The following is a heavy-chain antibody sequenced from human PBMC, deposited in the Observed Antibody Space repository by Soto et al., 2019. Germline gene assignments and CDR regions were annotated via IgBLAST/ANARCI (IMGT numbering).Heavy chain of an antibody. CDR2: IWNDGSNS. D-gene: IGHD6-13*01. J-gene: IGHJ6*02. CDR1: GFTFNNYG. Sequence: QVQLVESGGGVVQPGRSLRLSCAASGFTFNNYGMHWVRQAPGKGLEGLSVIWNDGSNSYYANSVKGRFTISRDNSKNTLYLQMSSLRAEYTGVYSCARRQITPPTRVAAKARGAMDVWGQGTTVTVAS. V-gene: IGHV3-33*01. CDR3: ARRQITPPTRVAAKARGAMDV.